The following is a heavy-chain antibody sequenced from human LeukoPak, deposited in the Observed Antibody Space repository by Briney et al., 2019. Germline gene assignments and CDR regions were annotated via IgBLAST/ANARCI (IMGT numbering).Heavy chain of an antibody. CDR3: ARVGPSNYDILAGQGAFDF. CDR1: GGSISGDY. CDR2: IHSGGRT. V-gene: IGHV4-59*01. D-gene: IGHD3-9*01. J-gene: IGHJ4*02. Sequence: PSETLSLTCTVSGGSISGDYWSWIRQSPGKGLEWIAYIHSGGRTSYNPSLKSRVTISVDTSKNQFSLKVSSVTAADTAVYYCARVGPSNYDILAGQGAFDFWGQGTLVTVSS.